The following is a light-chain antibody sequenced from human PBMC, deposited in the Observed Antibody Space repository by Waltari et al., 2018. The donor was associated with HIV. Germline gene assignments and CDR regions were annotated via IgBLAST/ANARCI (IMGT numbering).Light chain of an antibody. Sequence: QSVVTQPPSASGTPGKRVTLPCSGSASNIGGNTVHWHQHPPQTAPKLLTYNKDERPSGVPDRFSAAKTGTSASLAISGLQSEDEADYYCATWEDGLSGWVFGGGTKLTVL. CDR2: NKD. CDR1: ASNIGGNT. CDR3: ATWEDGLSGWV. J-gene: IGLJ3*02. V-gene: IGLV1-44*01.